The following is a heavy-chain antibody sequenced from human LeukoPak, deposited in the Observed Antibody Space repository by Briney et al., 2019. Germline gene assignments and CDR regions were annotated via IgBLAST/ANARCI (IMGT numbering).Heavy chain of an antibody. CDR3: VVWFGELLSSLFDY. J-gene: IGHJ4*02. CDR1: GYNFTSYW. CDR2: IYPGDSDT. D-gene: IGHD3-10*01. Sequence: GASLKISCKGAGYNFTSYWNGWGRQLPGKGLEWMGIIYPGDSDTRYSPSFQGQVTISADKSISTAYLQWSSLKASDTAMYYCVVWFGELLSSLFDYWGQGTLVTVSS. V-gene: IGHV5-51*01.